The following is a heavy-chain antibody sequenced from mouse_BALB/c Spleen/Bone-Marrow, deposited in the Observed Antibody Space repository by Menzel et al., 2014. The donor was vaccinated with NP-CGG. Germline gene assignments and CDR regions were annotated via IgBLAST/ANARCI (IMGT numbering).Heavy chain of an antibody. V-gene: IGHV2-9*02. CDR3: ARDYYGSSYFDY. J-gene: IGHJ2*01. D-gene: IGHD1-1*01. CDR1: GFSLTSYG. Sequence: QVQLQQSGPGLVAPSQCLSITCTVSGFSLTSYGVHWVRQPPGRGLEWLGVIWAGGSTNYNSALMSRLSISKDNSKSQVFLKMNSLQTDDTAMYYRARDYYGSSYFDYWGQGTTLTDSS. CDR2: IWAGGST.